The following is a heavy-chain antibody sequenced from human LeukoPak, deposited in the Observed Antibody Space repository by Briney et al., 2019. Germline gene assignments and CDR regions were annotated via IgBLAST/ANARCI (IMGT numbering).Heavy chain of an antibody. CDR2: ISWNSGSI. CDR3: AKANHYGDYLDY. D-gene: IGHD4-17*01. CDR1: GFTFDDYA. V-gene: IGHV3-9*01. J-gene: IGHJ4*02. Sequence: GRSLRLSCAASGFTFDDYAMYWVRQAPGKGLEWVSGISWNSGSIGYADSVKGRFTISRDNAKDSLYLQMNILRAEDTALYYCAKANHYGDYLDYWGQGTLVTVSS.